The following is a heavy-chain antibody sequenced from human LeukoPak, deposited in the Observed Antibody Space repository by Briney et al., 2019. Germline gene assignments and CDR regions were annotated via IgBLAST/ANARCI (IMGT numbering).Heavy chain of an antibody. J-gene: IGHJ6*04. D-gene: IGHD1-1*01. CDR3: ARTTSCMYV. CDR2: IYYSGST. CDR1: GGSISSGDYD. Sequence: SQTLSLTCTVSGGSISSGDYDWSWIRQPPGKGLEWIWYIYYSGSTYYNPSLKSRVAISVDTAKNQFSLKLSSVTAADTAVDCCARTTSCMYVWGKGTTVTVSS. V-gene: IGHV4-30-4*01.